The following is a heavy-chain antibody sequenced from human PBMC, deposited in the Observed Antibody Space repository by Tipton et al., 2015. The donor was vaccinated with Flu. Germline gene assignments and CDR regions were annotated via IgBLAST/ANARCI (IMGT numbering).Heavy chain of an antibody. CDR2: IYYSGST. D-gene: IGHD3-10*02. CDR3: ARLSYYDVDLKNFYFDH. V-gene: IGHV4-59*08. J-gene: IGHJ4*02. CDR1: GGSISSYY. Sequence: LSLTCTVSGGSISSYYWSWIRQPPGKGLEWIGYIYYSGSTNYNPSLKSRVTISVDTSKSQFSLMLRSVTAADTAVYYCARLSYYDVDLKNFYFDHWGQGALVTVSS.